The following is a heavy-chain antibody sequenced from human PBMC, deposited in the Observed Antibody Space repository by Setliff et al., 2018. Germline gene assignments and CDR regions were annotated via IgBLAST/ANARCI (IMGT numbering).Heavy chain of an antibody. D-gene: IGHD3-10*01. CDR1: GFTFDDYA. V-gene: IGHV3-9*01. CDR3: AKDIMVYYYGSGRAFDI. Sequence: GGSLRLSCAASGFTFDDYAMHWVRQVPGKGLEWVSGISWNSGSIGYADSVKGRFTISRDNAKNSLYLQMNSLRAEDTALYYCAKDIMVYYYGSGRAFDIWGQGTMVTVSS. CDR2: ISWNSGSI. J-gene: IGHJ3*02.